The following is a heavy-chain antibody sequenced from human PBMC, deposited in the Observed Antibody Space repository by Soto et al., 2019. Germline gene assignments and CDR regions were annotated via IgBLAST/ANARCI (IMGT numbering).Heavy chain of an antibody. D-gene: IGHD5-18*01. Sequence: GWSLRLSCAFSVFTFISYSMNWGRQPPGKGLEWVSSISSSSSYIYYADSVKGRFTISRDNAKNSLYLQMNSLRAEDTVVYYCASRRGYSYGSGGMDVWGQGTTVTVSS. CDR1: VFTFISYS. J-gene: IGHJ6*02. CDR2: ISSSSSYI. V-gene: IGHV3-21*01. CDR3: ASRRGYSYGSGGMDV.